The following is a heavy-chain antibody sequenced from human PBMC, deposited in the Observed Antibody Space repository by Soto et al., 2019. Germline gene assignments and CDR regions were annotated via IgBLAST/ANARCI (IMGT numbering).Heavy chain of an antibody. CDR3: ARVGGVRVTEGSYYNRDV. CDR1: GFTFSSYS. Sequence: GGSLRLSCAASGFTFSSYSMNWVRQAPGKGLEWVSYISSSSSTIYYADSVKGRFTISRDNAKNSLYLQMNSLRAEDTAVYYWARVGGVRVTEGSYYNRDVGGKGTTV. CDR2: ISSSSSTI. V-gene: IGHV3-48*01. D-gene: IGHD3-10*01. J-gene: IGHJ6*03.